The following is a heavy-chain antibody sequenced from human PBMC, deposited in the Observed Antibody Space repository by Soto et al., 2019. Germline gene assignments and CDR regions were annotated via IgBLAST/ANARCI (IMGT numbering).Heavy chain of an antibody. J-gene: IGHJ4*02. CDR2: ISYDGSNK. CDR1: GFTFSSYG. CDR3: AKALPIVGATDFDY. Sequence: QVQLVESGGGVVQPGRSLRLSCAASGFTFSSYGMQWVRQAPGKGLEWVAVISYDGSNKYYADSVKGRFTISRDNSKNTLYLQMNSLRAEDTAVYYCAKALPIVGATDFDYWGQGTLVTVSS. V-gene: IGHV3-30*18. D-gene: IGHD1-26*01.